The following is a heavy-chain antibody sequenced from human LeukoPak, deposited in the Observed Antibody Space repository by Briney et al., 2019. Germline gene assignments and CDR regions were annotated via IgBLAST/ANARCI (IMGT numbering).Heavy chain of an antibody. D-gene: IGHD5-12*01. CDR2: INSDASST. J-gene: IGHJ5*02. Sequence: PGGSLRLSCAASGFTFSSYWMHWLRQAPGTGLVWVSRINSDASSTNYADSVKGRFTISRDNAKNTLYLQMNSLRAEDTAVYYCARDIHSGFDQWGQGTLVTVSS. V-gene: IGHV3-74*01. CDR1: GFTFSSYW. CDR3: ARDIHSGFDQ.